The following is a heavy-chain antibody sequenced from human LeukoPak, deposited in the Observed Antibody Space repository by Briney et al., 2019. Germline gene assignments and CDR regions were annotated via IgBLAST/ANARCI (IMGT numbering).Heavy chain of an antibody. V-gene: IGHV1-18*01. CDR1: GYTFTSYG. J-gene: IGHJ4*02. CDR2: ISAYNGNT. Sequence: ASVKVSCKASGYTFTSYGISWVRQAPGQGLEWMGWISAYNGNTNYAQKLQGRVTMTTDTSTSTAYMELRSLRSDDTAVYYCARVGPEYCSGGSCYTTEYYFDYWGQGTLVTVSS. CDR3: ARVGPEYCSGGSCYTTEYYFDY. D-gene: IGHD2-15*01.